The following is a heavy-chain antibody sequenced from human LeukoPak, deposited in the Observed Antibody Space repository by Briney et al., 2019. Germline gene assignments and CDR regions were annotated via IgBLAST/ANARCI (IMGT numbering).Heavy chain of an antibody. CDR3: ARQIASAGTAGFDF. V-gene: IGHV4-4*07. CDR1: GGSISSYY. Sequence: PSETLSLTCTVPGGSISSYYWSWIWQPAGKGLEWIGRIYSTGSTNYNPSLQSRVTMSVDTSKNQLSLRRRSVTAADTAVYYCARQIASAGTAGFDFWGQGALVTVSS. D-gene: IGHD6-13*01. J-gene: IGHJ4*02. CDR2: IYSTGST.